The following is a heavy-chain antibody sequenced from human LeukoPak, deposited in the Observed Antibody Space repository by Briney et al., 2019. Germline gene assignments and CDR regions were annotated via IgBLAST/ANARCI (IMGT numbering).Heavy chain of an antibody. CDR3: AREGVQTTVDAFDV. CDR1: GFTFSNYA. CDR2: ISDSGTNT. V-gene: IGHV3-23*01. Sequence: GGSLRLSCAASGFTFSNYAMSWVRQAPGKGLEWVSVISDSGTNTYYADSVKGRFTISRDNSKNTIYLQLNSLRPEDTAMYYCAREGVQTTVDAFDVWGLGTMVIVSS. D-gene: IGHD4-17*01. J-gene: IGHJ3*01.